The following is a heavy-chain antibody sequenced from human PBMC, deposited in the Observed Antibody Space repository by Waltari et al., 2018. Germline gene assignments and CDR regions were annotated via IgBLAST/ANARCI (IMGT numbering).Heavy chain of an antibody. CDR3: ARDRDVVVPAAIVLGRHGMDV. V-gene: IGHV4-31*03. Sequence: QVQLQESGPGLVKPSQTLSLTCTVPGGSISSGGYYWSWIRQHPGKGLEWIGYIYYSGSTYYNPSLKSRVTISVDTSKNQFSLKLSSVTAADTAVYYCARDRDVVVPAAIVLGRHGMDVWGQGTTVTVSS. CDR1: GGSISSGGYY. J-gene: IGHJ6*02. CDR2: IYYSGST. D-gene: IGHD2-2*01.